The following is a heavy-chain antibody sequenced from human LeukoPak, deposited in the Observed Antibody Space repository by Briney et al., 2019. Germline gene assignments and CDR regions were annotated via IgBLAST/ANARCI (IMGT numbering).Heavy chain of an antibody. V-gene: IGHV3-74*01. CDR3: VRGPSFYYYYYDMDV. J-gene: IGHJ6*02. Sequence: VGSLRLSCAGSGFTFSNYWMYWVRQAPGKGLVWVSHVYAHGSSRTYADSVKGRFTISRDNDKKTMYLQMSSLRAEDTAVYYCVRGPSFYYYYYDMDVWGQGTTVTVSS. CDR1: GFTFSNYW. CDR2: VYAHGSSR. D-gene: IGHD6-6*01.